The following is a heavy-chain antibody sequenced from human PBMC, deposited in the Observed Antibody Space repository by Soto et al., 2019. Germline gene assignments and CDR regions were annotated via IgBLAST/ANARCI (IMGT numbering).Heavy chain of an antibody. V-gene: IGHV3-66*01. CDR1: GFSVSSNY. D-gene: IGHD6-13*01. CDR2: IYAGGNT. CDR3: ARAGRVIAAAAYTVFDY. Sequence: PGGSLRLSCAASGFSVSSNYMSWVRQAPGKGLEWVSVIYAGGNTHYADSVEGRFTISRDNSNNMLYLQMNSLRAEDTAVYYCARAGRVIAAAAYTVFDYWGQGTLVTVSS. J-gene: IGHJ4*02.